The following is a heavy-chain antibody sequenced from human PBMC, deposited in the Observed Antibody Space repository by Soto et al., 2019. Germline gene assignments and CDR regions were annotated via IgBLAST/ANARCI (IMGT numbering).Heavy chain of an antibody. V-gene: IGHV3-15*01. J-gene: IGHJ4*02. CDR1: GFTFSDAW. D-gene: IGHD2-15*01. CDR2: IKSKSDGETI. Sequence: EVQLVESGGGLVKPGGSLRLSCAASGFTFSDAWISWVRQAPGKGLEWVGRIKSKSDGETIDYAAPVKGRFTISRDDSKNTLYLQMNSLTTEDTAVYYCNTDRVDFSYFDYWGQGTVVTVAS. CDR3: NTDRVDFSYFDY.